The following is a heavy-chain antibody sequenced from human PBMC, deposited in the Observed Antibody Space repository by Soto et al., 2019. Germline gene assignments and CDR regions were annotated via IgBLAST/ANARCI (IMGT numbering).Heavy chain of an antibody. D-gene: IGHD2-15*01. CDR2: VYYSGGA. CDR1: GVSIHNSHSF. Sequence: ETLSLTCAVSGVSIHNSHSFWGWIRQPPGKGLEFIGSVYYSGGANYNPSLKSRVTVSIDTSNNQFSLRVNSVTAADTAVYYCGRVVEGATRHTDFDSWGQGILVPSPQ. J-gene: IGHJ5*01. CDR3: GRVVEGATRHTDFDS. V-gene: IGHV4-39*01.